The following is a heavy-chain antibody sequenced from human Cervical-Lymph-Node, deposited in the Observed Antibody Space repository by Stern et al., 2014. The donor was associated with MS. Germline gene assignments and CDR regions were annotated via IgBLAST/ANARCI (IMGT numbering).Heavy chain of an antibody. CDR2: ISWNSGSI. V-gene: IGHV3-9*01. J-gene: IGHJ4*02. Sequence: EVQLVESGGGLVQPGRSLRLSCAASGFTFDDYAMHWVRQAPGKGLEWVSGISWNSGSIGYADSVTGRFTISRDNAKNSLYLQMNSLRAEDTALYYCAYANRQFQLLSAFDYGGKGTLVTVS. CDR3: AYANRQFQLLSAFDY. D-gene: IGHD2-2*01. CDR1: GFTFDDYA.